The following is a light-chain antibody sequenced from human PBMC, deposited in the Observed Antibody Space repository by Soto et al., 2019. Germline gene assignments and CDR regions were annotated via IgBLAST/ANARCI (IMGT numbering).Light chain of an antibody. CDR2: DVS. CDR1: SSDVGGYNF. V-gene: IGLV2-14*03. CDR3: SSYTTSYTLV. Sequence: QSVPTQPASVSGSPGQSITISCSGTSSDVGGYNFVAWYQQHPGKVPKVLIYDVSNRPSGVSDRFSGSKSCNTASLTITGLQPDAEADNYGSSYTTSYTLVFGTGTKLTVL. J-gene: IGLJ1*01.